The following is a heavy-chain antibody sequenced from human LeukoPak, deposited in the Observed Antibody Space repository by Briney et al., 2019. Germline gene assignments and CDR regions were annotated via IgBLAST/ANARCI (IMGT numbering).Heavy chain of an antibody. Sequence: GASVKVSCKASGYTFTNYDINWVRQATGQGREWVGRMNPNSGNTGYAQKLQGRVNITRNTSISTAYMELSSLRSEDTAVYYCARGHSGWLYDVFDLWGQGTMVTVSS. D-gene: IGHD6-19*01. V-gene: IGHV1-8*03. CDR3: ARGHSGWLYDVFDL. J-gene: IGHJ3*01. CDR2: MNPNSGNT. CDR1: GYTFTNYD.